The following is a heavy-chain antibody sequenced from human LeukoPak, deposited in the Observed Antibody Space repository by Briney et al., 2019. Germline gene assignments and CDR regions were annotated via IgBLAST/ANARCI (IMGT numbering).Heavy chain of an antibody. Sequence: GGSLRLSCAASGFTFSSYWMYWVRQAPGKGRVWLSRINGDGSSTSYADSVKGRFTISRDNAKNTLYLQMNSLRAEDMAVYYCARVSMGGTQRALDYWGQGTLVTVSS. V-gene: IGHV3-74*01. CDR3: ARVSMGGTQRALDY. CDR1: GFTFSSYW. D-gene: IGHD1-26*01. J-gene: IGHJ4*02. CDR2: INGDGSST.